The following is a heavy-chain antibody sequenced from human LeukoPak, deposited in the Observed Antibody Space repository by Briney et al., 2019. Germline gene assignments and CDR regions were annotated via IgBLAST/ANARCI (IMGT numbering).Heavy chain of an antibody. J-gene: IGHJ3*02. V-gene: IGHV4-4*07. CDR3: ARELPYYDILTGYNLDAFDI. CDR1: GGSISSYY. CDR2: IYTSGST. D-gene: IGHD3-9*01. Sequence: PSETLSLTCTVSGGSISSYYWSWIRQPAGKGLEWIGRIYTSGSTNYNPSLKSRVTMSVDTSKNQFSLKLSSVTAADTAVYYCARELPYYDILTGYNLDAFDIWGQGTMVTVSS.